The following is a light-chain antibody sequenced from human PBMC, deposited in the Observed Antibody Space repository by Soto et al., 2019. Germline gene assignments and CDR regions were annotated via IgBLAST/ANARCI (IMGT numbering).Light chain of an antibody. CDR3: QQYYSTPLT. J-gene: IGKJ4*01. CDR2: WAS. CDR1: QSVLYSSNNKNY. V-gene: IGKV4-1*01. Sequence: DIVMTQSPDSLAVSLGERATINCKSSQSVLYSSNNKNYLAWYQQKPGQPPKLLIYWASARESGVPDRFSGSGSATDFNLTISSLQAEDVAIYYCQQYYSTPLTFGGGTKVEIK.